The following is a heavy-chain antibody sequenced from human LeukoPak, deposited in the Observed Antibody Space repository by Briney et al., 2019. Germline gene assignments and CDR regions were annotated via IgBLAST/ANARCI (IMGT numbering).Heavy chain of an antibody. D-gene: IGHD6-13*01. CDR3: VKDLIPHGSSWFQGGPFDY. J-gene: IGHJ4*02. CDR2: ISWNSGSI. CDR1: GFTFDDYA. Sequence: PEGALRLSCAASGFTFDDYAMHWVRQAPGKGLEWVSGISWNSGSIGYAASVKGRFTMSRDNAKNSLYLQMNSLRPEDTAFYYCVKDLIPHGSSWFQGGPFDYWGQGALVSVSS. V-gene: IGHV3-9*01.